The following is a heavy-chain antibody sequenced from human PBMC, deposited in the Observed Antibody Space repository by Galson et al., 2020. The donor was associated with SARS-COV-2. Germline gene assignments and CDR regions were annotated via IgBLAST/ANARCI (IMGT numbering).Heavy chain of an antibody. J-gene: IGHJ4*02. CDR1: GFSLSTSGMC. Sequence: SGPTLVKPTQTLTLTCTFSGFSLSTSGMCVSWIRQPPGKALEWLARIDWDGDKHYSTSLKTRFTISKDTAKNQVVLIMTNMDPVDTATYYCARTWITRTASRTFDYWGRGTLVTVSS. CDR2: IDWDGDK. V-gene: IGHV2-70*11. D-gene: IGHD3-10*01. CDR3: ARTWITRTASRTFDY.